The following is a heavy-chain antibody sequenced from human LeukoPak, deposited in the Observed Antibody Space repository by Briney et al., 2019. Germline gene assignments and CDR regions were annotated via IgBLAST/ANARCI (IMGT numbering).Heavy chain of an antibody. V-gene: IGHV4-38-2*02. J-gene: IGHJ4*02. D-gene: IGHD4-11*01. CDR2: IYHSGST. CDR1: GYSISSGYY. Sequence: PSETLSLTCTVSGYSISSGYYWGWIRQPPGKGLEWIGSIYHSGSTYYNPSLKSRVTISVDTSKNQFSLKLSSVTAADTAVYYCARDPYSNYVEGSYWGQGTLVTVSS. CDR3: ARDPYSNYVEGSY.